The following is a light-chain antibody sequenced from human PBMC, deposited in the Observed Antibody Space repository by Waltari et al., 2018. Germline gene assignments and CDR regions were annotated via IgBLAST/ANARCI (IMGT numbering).Light chain of an antibody. J-gene: IGKJ2*01. CDR1: QSVLYSSYNKNL. Sequence: DIVMTQSPDSLAVSLGERATINCRSSQSVLYSSYNKNLLAWYQQKPGQPPKLLIYWASTRESWVPDRFSGSGSGTDFTLTISSLQAEDVAVYYCQQFYTTPMFTFGQGTKLEIK. CDR2: WAS. CDR3: QQFYTTPMFT. V-gene: IGKV4-1*01.